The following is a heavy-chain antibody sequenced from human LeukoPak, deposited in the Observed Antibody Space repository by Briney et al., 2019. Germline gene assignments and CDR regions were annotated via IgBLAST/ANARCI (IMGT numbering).Heavy chain of an antibody. CDR2: IYWDDDK. Sequence: SGPTLVKPTQTLTLTCSFSGFSLSTSGVGVGWIRQPPGKALEWLALIYWDDDKRYSPSLKSRLSITKDTSKNQVVLTMTNMDPVDTATYYCAHRRVGCSTSWPFDYWGQGTLVTVSS. CDR3: AHRRVGCSTSWPFDY. CDR1: GFSLSTSGVG. D-gene: IGHD6-13*01. V-gene: IGHV2-5*02. J-gene: IGHJ4*02.